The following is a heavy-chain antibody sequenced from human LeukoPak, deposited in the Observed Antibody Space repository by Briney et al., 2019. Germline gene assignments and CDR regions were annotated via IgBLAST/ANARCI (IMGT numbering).Heavy chain of an antibody. Sequence: SETLSLTCAVYGGSFSSYYWSWIRQPPGKGLEWIGEINHSGSTNYNPSLKSRVTISVDTSKNQFSLKLSSVTAADTAVYYCARVQLELRAFDIWGQGTMVTVSS. CDR2: INHSGST. J-gene: IGHJ3*02. D-gene: IGHD1-7*01. CDR1: GGSFSSYY. V-gene: IGHV4-34*01. CDR3: ARVQLELRAFDI.